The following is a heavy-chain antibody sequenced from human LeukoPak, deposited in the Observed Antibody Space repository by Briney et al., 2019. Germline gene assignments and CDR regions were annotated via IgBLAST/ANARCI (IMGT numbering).Heavy chain of an antibody. CDR3: ARGKGFGELDY. CDR1: GYTFTGYY. J-gene: IGHJ4*02. Sequence: ASVRVSCKASGYTFTGYYMHWVRQAPGQRLEWMGWINAGNGNTKYSQEFQGRVTITRDTSASTAYMELSSLRSEDMAVYYCARGKGFGELDYWGQGTLVTVSS. CDR2: INAGNGNT. D-gene: IGHD3-10*01. V-gene: IGHV1-3*03.